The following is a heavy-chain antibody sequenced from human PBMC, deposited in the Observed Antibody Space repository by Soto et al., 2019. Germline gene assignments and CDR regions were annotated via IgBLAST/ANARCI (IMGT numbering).Heavy chain of an antibody. CDR2: ISGSGGST. V-gene: IGHV3-23*01. CDR1: GFTFSSYA. D-gene: IGHD3-9*01. CDR3: AKGYILTGYKGGAFDI. Sequence: EVQLLESGGGLVQPGGSLRLSCAASGFTFSSYAMSWVRQAPGKGLEWVSAISGSGGSTYYADSVKGRFTISRDNSKNTLYLQMNSVRAEDTAVYYCAKGYILTGYKGGAFDIWGQGTMVTVSS. J-gene: IGHJ3*02.